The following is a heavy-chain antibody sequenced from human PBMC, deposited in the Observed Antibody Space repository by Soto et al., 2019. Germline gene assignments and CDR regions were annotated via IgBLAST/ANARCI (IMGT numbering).Heavy chain of an antibody. CDR2: IYYTGST. Sequence: QLQLQESGPGLVKPAETLSLTCTVSGGSISRSSFYWGWIRQPPGKGLEWIGSIYYTGSTYFNPSLKSRVTMSVDTTKNQFSLKLSSVTAADAAVYYCARPRITGTTWDAFDIWGQGTMVTVSS. CDR3: ARPRITGTTWDAFDI. CDR1: GGSISRSSFY. D-gene: IGHD1-20*01. V-gene: IGHV4-39*01. J-gene: IGHJ3*02.